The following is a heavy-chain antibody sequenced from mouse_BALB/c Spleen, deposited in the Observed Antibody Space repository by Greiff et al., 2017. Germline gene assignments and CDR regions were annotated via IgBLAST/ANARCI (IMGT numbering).Heavy chain of an antibody. D-gene: IGHD2-14*01. Sequence: QVQLQQPGAELVKPGAPVKLSCKASGYTFTSYWMNWVKQRPGRGLEWIGRIDPSDSETHYNQKFKDKATLTVDKSSSTAYIQLSSLTSEDSAVYYCARAYYRYDAYFDYWGQGTTLTVSS. V-gene: IGHV1-69*02. CDR3: ARAYYRYDAYFDY. CDR2: IDPSDSET. CDR1: GYTFTSYW. J-gene: IGHJ2*01.